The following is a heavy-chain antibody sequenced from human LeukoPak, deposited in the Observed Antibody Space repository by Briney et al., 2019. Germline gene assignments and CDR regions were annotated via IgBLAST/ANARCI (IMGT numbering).Heavy chain of an antibody. D-gene: IGHD4-23*01. V-gene: IGHV3-74*03. CDR3: AKGGTSVVDF. J-gene: IGHJ4*02. Sequence: GGSLRLSCGATGFTISSYWMHWVRQAPGKGLVWVSRINGDGSNTTYADSVKGRFTITRDNAKNTLYLQMNSLRAEDTAVYYCAKGGTSVVDFWGQGTLVTVSS. CDR2: INGDGSNT. CDR1: GFTISSYW.